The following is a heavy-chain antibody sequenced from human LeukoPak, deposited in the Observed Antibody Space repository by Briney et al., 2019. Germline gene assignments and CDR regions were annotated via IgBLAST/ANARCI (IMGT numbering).Heavy chain of an antibody. CDR1: GGSISNGDYY. V-gene: IGHV4-39*01. CDR3: ARWDYYDSSGYLRGGFDY. CDR2: IYYSGST. Sequence: SGTLSLTCTVSGGSISNGDYYWGWIRQPPGKGLEWIGSIYYSGSTYYNPSLKSRVTISVDTSKNQFSLKLSSVTAADTAVYYCARWDYYDSSGYLRGGFDYWGQGTLVTVSS. D-gene: IGHD3-22*01. J-gene: IGHJ4*02.